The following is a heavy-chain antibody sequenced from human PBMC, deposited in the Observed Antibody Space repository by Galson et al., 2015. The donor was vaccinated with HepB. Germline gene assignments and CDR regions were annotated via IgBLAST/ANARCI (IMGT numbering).Heavy chain of an antibody. CDR3: AKDLGFSSPNNSGDY. D-gene: IGHD4-23*01. CDR2: ISDSGGST. J-gene: IGHJ4*02. CDR1: GFTFSNYA. V-gene: IGHV3-23*01. Sequence: SLRLSCAASGFTFSNYAMYWVRQAPGKGLEWVSTISDSGGSTYYADSVQGRFTISRDNSKNTLYLQMHSLRAEDTAVYYCAKDLGFSSPNNSGDYWGQGTLVTVSS.